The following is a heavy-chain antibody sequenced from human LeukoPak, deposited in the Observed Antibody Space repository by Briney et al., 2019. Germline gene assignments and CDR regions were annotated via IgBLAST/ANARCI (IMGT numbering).Heavy chain of an antibody. CDR3: ARRRRNYYYDSSGYWSQHGFDY. CDR1: GYSFTSYW. D-gene: IGHD3-22*01. CDR2: IDPSDSYT. V-gene: IGHV5-10-1*01. J-gene: IGHJ4*02. Sequence: GESLKISCKGSGYSFTSYWISWVRQMPGKGLEWMGRIDPSDSYTNYSPSFQGHVTISADKSISTAYLQWSSLKASDTAMYYCARRRRNYYYDSSGYWSQHGFDYWGQGTLVTVSA.